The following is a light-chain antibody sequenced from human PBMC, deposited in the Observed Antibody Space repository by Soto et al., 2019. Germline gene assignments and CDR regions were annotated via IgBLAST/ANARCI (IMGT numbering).Light chain of an antibody. CDR2: DAS. J-gene: IGKJ2*01. CDR1: QSVSTY. Sequence: EIVLTQSPATLSLSPGERASLSCRASQSVSTYLAWYQQKPGQAPRLLIYDASNRATGIPARFSGSGSGTDFTLTISSLEPEDFAVYYCQQRSGWPYTFGQGTKLEIK. CDR3: QQRSGWPYT. V-gene: IGKV3-11*01.